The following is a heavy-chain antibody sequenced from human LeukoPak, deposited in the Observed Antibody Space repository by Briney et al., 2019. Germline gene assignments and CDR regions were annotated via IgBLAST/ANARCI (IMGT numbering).Heavy chain of an antibody. J-gene: IGHJ6*03. CDR2: INHSGST. V-gene: IGHV4-34*01. Sequence: SETLSLTCAVYGGSFSGYYWSWIRQPPGKGLEWIGEINHSGSTNYNPSLKSRVTISVDTSKNQFSLKLSSVTAADTAVYYCASSSGGSCYRSGCYYYYYMDVWGKGTTVTVS. D-gene: IGHD2-15*01. CDR3: ASSSGGSCYRSGCYYYYYMDV. CDR1: GGSFSGYY.